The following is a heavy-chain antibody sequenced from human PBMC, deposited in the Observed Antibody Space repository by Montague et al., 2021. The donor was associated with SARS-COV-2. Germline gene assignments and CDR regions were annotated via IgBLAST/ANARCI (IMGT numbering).Heavy chain of an antibody. V-gene: IGHV2-5*01. Sequence: PALVKPTQTLTLTCTFSGFSLRSNDEGVAWIRQSPGQALEWLAVIYWNGDKRYSPSLQRRLTITKDTSENQVVLTMTNMDPVDTATYYCAHRGMIRGLIFAYWGQGTLFTVSS. D-gene: IGHD3-10*01. CDR1: GFSLRSNDEG. CDR3: AHRGMIRGLIFAY. J-gene: IGHJ4*02. CDR2: IYWNGDK.